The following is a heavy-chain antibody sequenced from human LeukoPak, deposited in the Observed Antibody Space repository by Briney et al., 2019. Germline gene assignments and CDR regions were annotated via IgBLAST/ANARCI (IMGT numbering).Heavy chain of an antibody. J-gene: IGHJ4*02. V-gene: IGHV4-31*03. CDR1: GASFNSDDQY. CDR2: IHPSGML. Sequence: SETLSLTCTVSGASFNSDDQYWNWTRQSPGKGLEWIGSIHPSGMLYNNPSLESRATMSRDTSKNQFSLNLNSVTAADTAVYFCSRGLDSRKLGYWGQGILVTVSS. D-gene: IGHD3-22*01. CDR3: SRGLDSRKLGY.